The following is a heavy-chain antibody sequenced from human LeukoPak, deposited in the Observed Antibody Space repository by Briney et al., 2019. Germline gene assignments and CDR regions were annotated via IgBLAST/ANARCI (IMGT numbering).Heavy chain of an antibody. CDR1: TFAFNTYW. D-gene: IGHD3-3*01. CDR3: ARDKRFLEWLRLFDY. Sequence: GGSLRLSCAASTFAFNTYWMSWVRQAPGKGLEWVAFIRYDGSNKYYADSVKGRFTISRDNSKNTLYLQMNSLRAEDTAVYYCARDKRFLEWLRLFDYWGQGTLVTVSS. V-gene: IGHV3-30*02. J-gene: IGHJ4*02. CDR2: IRYDGSNK.